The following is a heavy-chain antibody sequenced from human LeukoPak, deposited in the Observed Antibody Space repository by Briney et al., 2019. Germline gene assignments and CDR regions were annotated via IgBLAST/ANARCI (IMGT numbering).Heavy chain of an antibody. CDR1: GGSIRSNSYY. V-gene: IGHV4-61*01. CDR3: AMGQLSFYYFDY. J-gene: IGHJ4*02. Sequence: NASGTLSLSCTVSGGSIRSNSYYWSWLRQPPGMGLVWIGDIYYSGSTNYNPSLKSRVTISVDTSKNQFSLKLSSVTAADTAVYYCAMGQLSFYYFDYWGQGTLVTVSS. D-gene: IGHD3-16*02. CDR2: IYYSGST.